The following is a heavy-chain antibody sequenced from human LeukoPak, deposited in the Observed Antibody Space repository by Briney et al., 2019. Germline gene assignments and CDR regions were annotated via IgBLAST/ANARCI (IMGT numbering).Heavy chain of an antibody. CDR3: ARTQYGSGSHNWCDP. J-gene: IGHJ5*02. CDR1: GGSVSSGSYY. CDR2: IYYSGST. Sequence: KPSETLSLTCTVSGGSVSSGSYYWSWIRQPPGKGLVWIGCIYYSGSTNYNPSLKSRVTISVDTSKNQYSLKLSSVTAADTAVYYCARTQYGSGSHNWCDPWGQGTLVTVSS. V-gene: IGHV4-61*01. D-gene: IGHD3-10*01.